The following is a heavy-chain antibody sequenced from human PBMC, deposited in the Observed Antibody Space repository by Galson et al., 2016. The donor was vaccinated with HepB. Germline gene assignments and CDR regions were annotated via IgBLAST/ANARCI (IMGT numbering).Heavy chain of an antibody. D-gene: IGHD3-9*01. CDR1: GFTFTSYS. J-gene: IGHJ4*02. CDR2: IGGFSSPV. Sequence: SLRLSCAASGFTFTSYSMSWVRQAPGKGLEWVSFIGGFSSPVYYADSVKGRFTISRDNDRTSLYLQMSSLRGEDTAVYYCARGYYDNSFDYLGQGALVTVSS. V-gene: IGHV3-48*01. CDR3: ARGYYDNSFDY.